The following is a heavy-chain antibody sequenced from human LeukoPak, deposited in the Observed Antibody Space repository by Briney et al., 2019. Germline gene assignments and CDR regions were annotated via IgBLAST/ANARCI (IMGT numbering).Heavy chain of an antibody. D-gene: IGHD2-15*01. V-gene: IGHV3-30*03. CDR2: ISYDENNK. J-gene: IGHJ4*02. Sequence: GRSLRLSCAASGFTFSNYGMHWVRQAPGKGLEWVAVISYDENNKYYADSVKGRFTISRDNSKNTLYLQMNSLRAEDTAVYYCAREVVVVVAATCYFDYWGQGTLVTVSS. CDR3: AREVVVVVAATCYFDY. CDR1: GFTFSNYG.